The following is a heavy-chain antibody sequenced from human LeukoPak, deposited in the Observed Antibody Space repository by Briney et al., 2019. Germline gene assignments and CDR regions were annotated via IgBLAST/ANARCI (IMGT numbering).Heavy chain of an antibody. Sequence: PSETLSLTCAVYGGSFSGYYWSWIRQPPGKGLEWIGEINHSGSTNYNPSLKSRVTISVDTSKNQFSLKLSSVTAADTAVYYCARQGDDSSGYLSYYYYYYMDVWGKGTTVTISS. CDR2: INHSGST. J-gene: IGHJ6*03. V-gene: IGHV4-34*01. CDR3: ARQGDDSSGYLSYYYYYYMDV. CDR1: GGSFSGYY. D-gene: IGHD3-22*01.